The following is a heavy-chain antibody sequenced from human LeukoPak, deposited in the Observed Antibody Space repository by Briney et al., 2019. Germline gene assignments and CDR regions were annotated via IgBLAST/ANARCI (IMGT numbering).Heavy chain of an antibody. Sequence: GGSLRLSCAASGFTFSSYWMSWVRQAPGKGLEWVANIKQDGSEKYYVDSVKGRFTISRDNAKNSLYLQMNSLRADDTAVYYCARDSRIVVVPAAIVYYYMDVWGKGTTVTVSS. CDR2: IKQDGSEK. J-gene: IGHJ6*03. V-gene: IGHV3-7*03. D-gene: IGHD2-2*01. CDR3: ARDSRIVVVPAAIVYYYMDV. CDR1: GFTFSSYW.